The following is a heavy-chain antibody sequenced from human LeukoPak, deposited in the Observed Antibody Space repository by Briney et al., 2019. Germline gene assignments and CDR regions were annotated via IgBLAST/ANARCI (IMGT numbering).Heavy chain of an antibody. CDR1: GFTFSGSA. D-gene: IGHD3-9*01. CDR3: AKDLLHALAWLPPDY. CDR2: IRYDGSNK. J-gene: IGHJ4*02. Sequence: GGSLRLSCAASGFTFSGSAMHWVRQAPGKGLEWVAFIRYDGSNKYYADSVKGRFTISRDNSKNTLYLQMNSLRAEDTAVYYCAKDLLHALAWLPPDYWGQGTLVTVSS. V-gene: IGHV3-30*02.